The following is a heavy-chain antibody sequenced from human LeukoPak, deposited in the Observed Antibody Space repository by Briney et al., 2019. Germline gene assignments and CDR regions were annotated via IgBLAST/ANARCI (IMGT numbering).Heavy chain of an antibody. CDR3: ARGYLHYYDVSGYPFDY. V-gene: IGHV1-2*02. D-gene: IGHD3-22*01. CDR1: GYTFTDYY. Sequence: GASVKVSCRASGYTFTDYYMHWVRQAPGQGLEWMGWINPNSGGTNYAQKFQGRVTMTRDTSISTAYMELRRLRSDDTAVYYCARGYLHYYDVSGYPFDYWGQGTLVTVSS. CDR2: INPNSGGT. J-gene: IGHJ4*02.